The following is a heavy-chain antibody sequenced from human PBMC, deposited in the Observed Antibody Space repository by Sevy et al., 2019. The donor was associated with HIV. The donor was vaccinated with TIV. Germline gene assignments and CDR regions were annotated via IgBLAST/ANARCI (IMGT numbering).Heavy chain of an antibody. CDR2: INSDGSST. Sequence: GGSLRLSCVASGFTFSNYWMHWVRQAPGKGLVWVSRINSDGSSTSYADSVKGRFTIPRDNAKNTLYLQMNSLRAEDTAVYYCARSYRGHFDYWGQGTLVTVSS. CDR1: GFTFSNYW. CDR3: ARSYRGHFDY. D-gene: IGHD4-4*01. V-gene: IGHV3-74*01. J-gene: IGHJ4*02.